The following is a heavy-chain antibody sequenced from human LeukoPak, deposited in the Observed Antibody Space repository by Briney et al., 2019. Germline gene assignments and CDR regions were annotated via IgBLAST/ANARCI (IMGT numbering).Heavy chain of an antibody. V-gene: IGHV1-46*01. CDR1: GGTFSSYA. Sequence: ASVKVSCKASGGTFSSYAISWVRQAPGQGLEWMGIINPSGGSTSYAQKFQGRVTMTRDMSTSTVYMELSSLRSEDTAVYYCARGEYCTNGVCYSSWFDPWGQGTLVTVSS. J-gene: IGHJ5*02. CDR3: ARGEYCTNGVCYSSWFDP. CDR2: INPSGGST. D-gene: IGHD2-8*01.